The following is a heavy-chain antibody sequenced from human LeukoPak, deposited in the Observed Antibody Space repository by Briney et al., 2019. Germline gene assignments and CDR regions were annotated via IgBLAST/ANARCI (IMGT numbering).Heavy chain of an antibody. CDR3: ARSELGYNYHYMDV. D-gene: IGHD7-27*01. CDR2: ISSSSTTI. V-gene: IGHV3-48*04. CDR1: GFTFSSYS. Sequence: PGGSLRLSCAASGFTFSSYSINWVRQAPGKGLEWVSYISSSSTTIYYADSVKGRFTISRDNAKNSLYLQMNSLRAEDTAVYYCARSELGYNYHYMDVWGKGTTVTVSS. J-gene: IGHJ6*03.